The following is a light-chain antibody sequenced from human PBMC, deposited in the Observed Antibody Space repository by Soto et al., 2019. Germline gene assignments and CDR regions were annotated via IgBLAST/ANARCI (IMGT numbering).Light chain of an antibody. CDR2: DVN. CDR3: QSYDNNLSGSI. J-gene: IGLJ2*01. CDR1: SGDIGAYNY. V-gene: IGLV2-11*01. Sequence: QSALTQPRSVSGSPGQSVTFSCTGTSGDIGAYNYVSWYQFHPGKAPKMIIYDVNKRPSGVPDRFSGSKSGNTASLTISWLQAEDEADYYCQSYDNNLSGSIFGGGTKVTVL.